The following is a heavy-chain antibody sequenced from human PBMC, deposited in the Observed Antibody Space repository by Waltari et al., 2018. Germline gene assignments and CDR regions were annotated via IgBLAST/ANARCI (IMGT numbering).Heavy chain of an antibody. Sequence: EVQLVESGGGLVQPGRSLRLSCTASGFTFGDYAMSWVRQAPGKGLGWVGFIRSKAYGGTTESAASVKGSFTISRDDSKSIAYLQMNSLKTEDTAVYYCTRDGYSNYESWGQGTLVTVSS. CDR1: GFTFGDYA. D-gene: IGHD4-4*01. CDR3: TRDGYSNYES. CDR2: IRSKAYGGTT. V-gene: IGHV3-49*04. J-gene: IGHJ5*02.